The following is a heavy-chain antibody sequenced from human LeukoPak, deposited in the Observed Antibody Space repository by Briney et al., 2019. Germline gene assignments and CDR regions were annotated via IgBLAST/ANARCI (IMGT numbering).Heavy chain of an antibody. CDR3: ARSRWLHEALDY. CDR2: IYYSGST. D-gene: IGHD5-24*01. Sequence: SETLSLSCTVSGGSISTYYRSWIRQPPGKGLEWIGNIYYSGSTNYNPSLKSRVTISVDTSKNQFSLKLSSVNAADTAVYYCARSRWLHEALDYWGQGALVTVCS. CDR1: GGSISTYY. J-gene: IGHJ4*02. V-gene: IGHV4-59*08.